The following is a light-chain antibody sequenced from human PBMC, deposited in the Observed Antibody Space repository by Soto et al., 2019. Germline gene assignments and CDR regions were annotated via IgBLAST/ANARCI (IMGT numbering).Light chain of an antibody. CDR1: QSLIHSDGNTY. Sequence: DGVMPQSPLSLPVTLGQPASISCRSSQSLIHSDGNTYLNWFQQRPGHSPRRLIYKVSDRDSGVPDRFTGRGAGTEFTLKISRVEAEDVGVYYCMQGTHWPWTFGQGTEVEIK. J-gene: IGKJ1*01. CDR3: MQGTHWPWT. CDR2: KVS. V-gene: IGKV2-30*02.